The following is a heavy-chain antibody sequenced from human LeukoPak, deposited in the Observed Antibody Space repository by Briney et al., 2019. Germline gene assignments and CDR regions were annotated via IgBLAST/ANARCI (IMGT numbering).Heavy chain of an antibody. Sequence: ASVKVSCKASGYTFTSYGISWVRQAPGQGLEWMGWINPNSGGTNYAQKFQGWVTMTRDTSISTAYMELSRLRSDDTAVYYCARGGTMGDSIAYFDYWGQGTLVTVSS. J-gene: IGHJ4*02. CDR2: INPNSGGT. CDR3: ARGGTMGDSIAYFDY. CDR1: GYTFTSYG. V-gene: IGHV1-2*04. D-gene: IGHD4/OR15-4a*01.